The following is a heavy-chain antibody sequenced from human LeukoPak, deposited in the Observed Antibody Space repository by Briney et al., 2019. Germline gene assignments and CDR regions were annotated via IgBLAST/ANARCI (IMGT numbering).Heavy chain of an antibody. CDR3: ARDRRELNIYYYMDV. Sequence: GGSLRLSCAASGFTFSSYSMNWVRQAPGKGLEWVSSISSSSSYIYYADSVKGRFTISRDNAKNSLYLQMNSLRAEDTAVYYCARDRRELNIYYYMDVWGKGTTVTVSS. V-gene: IGHV3-21*01. J-gene: IGHJ6*03. CDR1: GFTFSSYS. CDR2: ISSSSSYI. D-gene: IGHD1-7*01.